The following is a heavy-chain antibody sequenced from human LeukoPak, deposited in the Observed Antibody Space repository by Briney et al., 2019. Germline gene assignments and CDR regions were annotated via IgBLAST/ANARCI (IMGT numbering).Heavy chain of an antibody. Sequence: PSETLSLTCTVSGYSISSGYYWGWIRQPPGKGLEWIGSIYHSGSTYYNPSLKSRVTISVDTSKNQFSLKLSSVTAADTAVYYCARGGSGYDWFDPWGQGTLVTVSS. CDR1: GYSISSGYY. J-gene: IGHJ5*02. V-gene: IGHV4-38-2*02. CDR2: IYHSGST. CDR3: ARGGSGYDWFDP. D-gene: IGHD5-12*01.